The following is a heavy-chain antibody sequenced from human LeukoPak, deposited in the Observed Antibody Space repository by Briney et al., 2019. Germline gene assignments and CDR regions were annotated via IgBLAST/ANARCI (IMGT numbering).Heavy chain of an antibody. V-gene: IGHV1-18*01. J-gene: IGHJ4*02. CDR3: ARDRGSLYYYGSGSYTPPFDY. CDR1: GYTFTSYG. CDR2: ISAYNGNT. Sequence: GASVKVSCKASGYTFTSYGISWVRQAPGQGLEWMGWISAYNGNTNYAQKLQGRVTMTTDTSTSTAYMELRSLRSDDTAVYYCARDRGSLYYYGSGSYTPPFDYWGQGTLVTVSS. D-gene: IGHD3-10*01.